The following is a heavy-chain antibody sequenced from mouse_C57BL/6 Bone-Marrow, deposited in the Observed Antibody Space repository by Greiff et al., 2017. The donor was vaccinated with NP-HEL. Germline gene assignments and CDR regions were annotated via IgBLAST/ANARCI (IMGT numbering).Heavy chain of an antibody. V-gene: IGHV5-15*01. CDR1: GFTFSDYG. J-gene: IGHJ4*01. D-gene: IGHD2-5*01. Sequence: EVKLVESGGGLVQPGGSLKLSCAASGFTFSDYGMAWVRQAPRKGPEWVAFISNLAYSIYYADTVTGRFTISRENAKNTLYLEMSSLRSEDTAMYYCARQGYSNPYYAMDDWGQGTSVTVSS. CDR2: ISNLAYSI. CDR3: ARQGYSNPYYAMDD.